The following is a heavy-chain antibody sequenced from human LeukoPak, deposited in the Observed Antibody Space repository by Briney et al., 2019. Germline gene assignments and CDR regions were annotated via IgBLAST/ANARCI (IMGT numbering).Heavy chain of an antibody. CDR3: AKDNVAAAGRYFDY. CDR2: ISSSGNII. D-gene: IGHD6-13*01. CDR1: GFTFSSYE. V-gene: IGHV3-48*03. Sequence: GGSLRLSCAASGFTFSSYEMNWVRQAPGKGLEWVSYISSSGNIIYYADSVKGRFTISRDNSKNTLYLQMHSLRAEDTAVYYCAKDNVAAAGRYFDYWGQGTLVTVSS. J-gene: IGHJ4*02.